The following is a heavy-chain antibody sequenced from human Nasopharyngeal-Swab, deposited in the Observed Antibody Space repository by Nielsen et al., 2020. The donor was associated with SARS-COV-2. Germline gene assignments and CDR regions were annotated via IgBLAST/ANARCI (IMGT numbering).Heavy chain of an antibody. J-gene: IGHJ6*02. D-gene: IGHD3-3*01. CDR1: GYTFTSYG. CDR3: ARGRLDYDFWSGTQPLGMDV. CDR2: ISAYNDNT. V-gene: IGHV1-18*01. Sequence: ALVKVSCKASGYTFTSYGISWVRQAPGQGLEWMGWISAYNDNTDYAQKLQGRVTMTTDTSTSTAYMELRSLRSDDTAVYYCARGRLDYDFWSGTQPLGMDVWGQGTTVTVSS.